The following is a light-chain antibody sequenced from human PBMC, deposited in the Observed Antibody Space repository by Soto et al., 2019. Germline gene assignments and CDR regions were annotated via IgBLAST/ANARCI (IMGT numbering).Light chain of an antibody. V-gene: IGLV1-44*01. J-gene: IGLJ2*01. CDR2: SNY. CDR3: AAWDDSLYAVV. Sequence: QAVVTQPPSTSGTPGQRVTISCSGSNSNIGKNFVNWYHQLPGTAPKLLIHSNYKRPSGVPDRFSGSKSGTSASLAISGLQSEDEADYYCAAWDDSLYAVVFGGGTKLTVL. CDR1: NSNIGKNF.